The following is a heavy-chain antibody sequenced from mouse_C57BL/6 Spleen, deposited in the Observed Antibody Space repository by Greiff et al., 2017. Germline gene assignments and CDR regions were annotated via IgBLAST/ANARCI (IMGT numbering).Heavy chain of an antibody. CDR3: ARELVGRGYFDY. CDR2: INPNYGTT. J-gene: IGHJ2*01. V-gene: IGHV1-39*01. D-gene: IGHD4-1*01. Sequence: EVKLMESGPELVKPGASVKISCKASGYSFTDYNMNWVKQSNGKSLEWIGVINPNYGTTSYNQKFKGKATLTVDQSSSTAYMQLNSLTSEDSAVYYCARELVGRGYFDYWGQGTTLTVSS. CDR1: GYSFTDYN.